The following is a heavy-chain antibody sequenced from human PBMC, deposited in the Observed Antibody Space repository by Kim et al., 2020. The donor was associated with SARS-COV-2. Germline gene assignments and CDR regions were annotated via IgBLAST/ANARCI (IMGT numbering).Heavy chain of an antibody. D-gene: IGHD6-19*01. Sequence: ASVKVSCKASGYTFTSYYMHWVRQAPGQGLEWMGIINPSGGSTSYAQKFQGRVTMTRDTSTSTVYMELSSLRSEDTAVYYCARERGPSVAGTNSDYYYYGMDVWGQGTTVTVSS. J-gene: IGHJ6*02. CDR2: INPSGGST. CDR3: ARERGPSVAGTNSDYYYYGMDV. V-gene: IGHV1-46*01. CDR1: GYTFTSYY.